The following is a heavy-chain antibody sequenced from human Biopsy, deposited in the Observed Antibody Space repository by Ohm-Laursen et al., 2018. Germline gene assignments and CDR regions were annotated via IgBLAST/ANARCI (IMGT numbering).Heavy chain of an antibody. V-gene: IGHV1-24*01. Sequence: ASVTVSCKVSGYAVTEFSMHWVRQAPGKGLEWMGGFAPENGKTIYAQKFQGRVTMTEDTSTDTAYMELSSMRSEDTAVYYCAADINVWNVNYWGQGTQVTVSS. D-gene: IGHD1-1*01. CDR3: AADINVWNVNY. J-gene: IGHJ4*02. CDR1: GYAVTEFS. CDR2: FAPENGKT.